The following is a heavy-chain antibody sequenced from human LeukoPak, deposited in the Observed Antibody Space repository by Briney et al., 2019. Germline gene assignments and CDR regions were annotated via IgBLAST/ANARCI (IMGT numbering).Heavy chain of an antibody. CDR1: GGTFSSYA. J-gene: IGHJ3*02. Sequence: ASVKVSCKASGGTFSSYAISWVRQAPGQGLEWMGGIIPIFGTANYAQKFQGRVTITADESTSTAYMELSSLRSEDTAVYYCARALRSPNDIVVVPAAKQEKDAFDIWGQGTMVTVSS. D-gene: IGHD2-2*01. V-gene: IGHV1-69*13. CDR2: IIPIFGTA. CDR3: ARALRSPNDIVVVPAAKQEKDAFDI.